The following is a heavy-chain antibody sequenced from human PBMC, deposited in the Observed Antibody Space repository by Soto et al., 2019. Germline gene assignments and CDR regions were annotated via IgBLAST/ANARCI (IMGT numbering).Heavy chain of an antibody. CDR3: ASNYQAMTTFGGAIVRSYYAMDV. V-gene: IGHV4-59*01. D-gene: IGHD3-16*02. CDR2: VYNSEST. J-gene: IGHJ6*02. Sequence: SGTLSLTCTVSGGSISSYDWGWIRQPPGKGLEWIGYVYNSESTNYNPSLKSRVTISVDTFKNQFSLKLSSVTAADTAVYFCASNYQAMTTFGGAIVRSYYAMDVWGQGNTVTVSS. CDR1: GGSISSYD.